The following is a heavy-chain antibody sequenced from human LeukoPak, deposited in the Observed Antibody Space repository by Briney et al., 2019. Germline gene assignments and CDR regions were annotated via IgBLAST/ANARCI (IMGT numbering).Heavy chain of an antibody. CDR2: ISSSSSDI. CDR3: ARDQYYDSSGYNSDY. D-gene: IGHD3-22*01. Sequence: GGSLRLSCAASGFTFSRYNMNWVRQAPGKGLEWLSSISSSSSDIYYADSVQGRVTISRDNAKNSLYLQMNSLRAEDTAVYYCARDQYYDSSGYNSDYWGQGTLVTVSS. J-gene: IGHJ4*02. V-gene: IGHV3-21*01. CDR1: GFTFSRYN.